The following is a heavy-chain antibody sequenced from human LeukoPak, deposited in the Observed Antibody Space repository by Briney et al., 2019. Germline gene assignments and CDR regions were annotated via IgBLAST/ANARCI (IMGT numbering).Heavy chain of an antibody. CDR3: ARDPSRGYSYGEPDY. Sequence: SQTLSLPCTVSGGSISRGGYYWRWIRQPPGKGLEWNRYIYHSGSTYYNPSLQSRVTISVDKSKNQFSLKLSSVTAADTAVYYCARDPSRGYSYGEPDYWGQGTLVTVSS. V-gene: IGHV4-30-2*01. D-gene: IGHD5-18*01. J-gene: IGHJ4*02. CDR2: IYHSGST. CDR1: GGSISRGGYY.